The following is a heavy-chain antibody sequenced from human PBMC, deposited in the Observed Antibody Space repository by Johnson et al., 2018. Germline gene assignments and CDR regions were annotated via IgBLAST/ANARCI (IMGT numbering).Heavy chain of an antibody. Sequence: VQLVQSGGGLVQPGGSLRLSCAASGFTFSSYSMNWVRQAPGKGLEWVSYISSSSSTIYYADSVKGRFTSSRDNAKNTLYLQMNSLKAEATAVYYCARGGYSYGFYYYMDVWGKGTTVTVSS. V-gene: IGHV3-48*01. J-gene: IGHJ6*03. CDR2: ISSSSSTI. CDR3: ARGGYSYGFYYYMDV. CDR1: GFTFSSYS. D-gene: IGHD5-18*01.